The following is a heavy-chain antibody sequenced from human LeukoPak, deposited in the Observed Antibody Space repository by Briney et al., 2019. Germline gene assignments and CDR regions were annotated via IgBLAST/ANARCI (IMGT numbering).Heavy chain of an antibody. V-gene: IGHV3-21*01. J-gene: IGHJ5*02. CDR2: ISSSSSYI. D-gene: IGHD3-10*01. Sequence: GGSLRLSCAASGFTFSSYSMNRVRQAPGKGLEWVSSISSSSSYIYYADSVKGRFTISRDNAENSLYLQMNSLRAEDTAVYYCASSLAGWFDPWGQGTLVTVSS. CDR3: ASSLAGWFDP. CDR1: GFTFSSYS.